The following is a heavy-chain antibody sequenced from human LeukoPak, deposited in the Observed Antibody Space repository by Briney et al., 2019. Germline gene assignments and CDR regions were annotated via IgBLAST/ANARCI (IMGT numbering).Heavy chain of an antibody. D-gene: IGHD6-19*01. CDR3: ARTEHSSGWYYFDY. Sequence: PGGSLRPSCAASGFTFDDYGMSWVRQAPGKGLEWVSGINWNGGSTGYADSVKGRFTISRDNAKNSLYLQMNSLRAEDTALYYCARTEHSSGWYYFDYWGQGTLVTVSS. V-gene: IGHV3-20*04. CDR1: GFTFDDYG. J-gene: IGHJ4*02. CDR2: INWNGGST.